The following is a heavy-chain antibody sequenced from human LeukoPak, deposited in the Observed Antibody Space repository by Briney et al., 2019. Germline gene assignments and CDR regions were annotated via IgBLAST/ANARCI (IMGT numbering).Heavy chain of an antibody. CDR3: ARDGTSRDGYYFDY. CDR2: ISGSGGST. CDR1: GFTFSSYA. V-gene: IGHV3-23*01. D-gene: IGHD1-26*01. J-gene: IGHJ4*02. Sequence: PGGSLRLSCAASGFTFSSYAMSWVRQAPGKGLEWVSAISGSGGSTYYADSVKGRFTISRDNSKNTLYLQMNSLRAEDTAVYYCARDGTSRDGYYFDYWGQGTLVTVSS.